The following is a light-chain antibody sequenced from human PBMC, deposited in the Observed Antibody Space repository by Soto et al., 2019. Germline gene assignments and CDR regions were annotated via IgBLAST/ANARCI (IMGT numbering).Light chain of an antibody. CDR1: QSVINSY. Sequence: ETVLTQSPGTLSLSPGERVTLSCRASQSVINSYLAWYQQIPGQPPRLLIYGASTRATGVPDRFSGSGSGTDFTLTISRLEPEDFAVYYCLQYGTAPYTFGQGTKVEIK. V-gene: IGKV3-20*01. CDR3: LQYGTAPYT. CDR2: GAS. J-gene: IGKJ2*01.